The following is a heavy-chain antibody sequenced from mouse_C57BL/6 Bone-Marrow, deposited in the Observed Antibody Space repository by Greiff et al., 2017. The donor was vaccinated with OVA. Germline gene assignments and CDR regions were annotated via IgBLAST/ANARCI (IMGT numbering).Heavy chain of an antibody. CDR1: GFSLTSYG. J-gene: IGHJ2*01. CDR3: ARQGYGSSYHFDY. CDR2: IWSDGST. V-gene: IGHV2-6-1*01. D-gene: IGHD1-1*01. Sequence: VKLMESGPGLVAPSQSLSITCTVSGFSLTSYGVHWVRQPPGKGLEWLVVIWSDGSTTYNSALKSRLSISKDNSKSQVFLTMISLQTDDTAMYYCARQGYGSSYHFDYWGQGTTLTVSS.